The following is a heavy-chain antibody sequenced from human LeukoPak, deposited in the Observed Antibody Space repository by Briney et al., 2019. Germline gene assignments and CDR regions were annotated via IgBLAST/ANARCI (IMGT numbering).Heavy chain of an antibody. D-gene: IGHD1-26*01. J-gene: IGHJ6*03. CDR1: GFTFSSYG. CDR3: AKDAYSGSYYRYYYWDMDV. Sequence: GGSLRLSCAASGFTFSSYGMHWVRQAPGKGLEWVAFIRYDGSNKYYADSVKGRFSISRDNSKHTLYLQINRLRAKDTAVYYCAKDAYSGSYYRYYYWDMDVWGKGTTVTVSS. V-gene: IGHV3-30*02. CDR2: IRYDGSNK.